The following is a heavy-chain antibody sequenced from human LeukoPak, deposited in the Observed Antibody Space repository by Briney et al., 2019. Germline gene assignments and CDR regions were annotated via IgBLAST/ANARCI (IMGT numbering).Heavy chain of an antibody. D-gene: IGHD2-15*01. J-gene: IGHJ4*02. V-gene: IGHV3-74*01. CDR1: GFTFSSHW. CDR3: SRGLCSREDY. Sequence: GGCLRLSCAASGFTFSSHWMHWVRQAPGKGLVWVSRINSDGSTINYADSVKGRFTISRDNAKDTVYLQMNSLGAEDTAVYYCSRGLCSREDYWGQGTLVPVSS. CDR2: INSDGSTI.